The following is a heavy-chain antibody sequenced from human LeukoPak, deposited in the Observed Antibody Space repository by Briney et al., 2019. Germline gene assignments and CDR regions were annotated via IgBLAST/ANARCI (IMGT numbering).Heavy chain of an antibody. V-gene: IGHV3-30*04. CDR1: GFTFSSYA. Sequence: GGSLRLSCAASGFTFSSYAMHWVRQAPGKGLEWVAVISYDGSNKYYADSVKGRFTISRDNAKNSLYLQMNSLRAEDTAVYYCARAYYDFWSGYYYYYYGMDVWGQGTTVTVSS. J-gene: IGHJ6*02. CDR3: ARAYYDFWSGYYYYYYGMDV. D-gene: IGHD3-3*01. CDR2: ISYDGSNK.